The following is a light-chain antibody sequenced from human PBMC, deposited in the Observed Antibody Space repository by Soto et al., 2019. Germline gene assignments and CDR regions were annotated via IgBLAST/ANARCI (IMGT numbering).Light chain of an antibody. J-gene: IGKJ4*01. CDR1: QSISSY. V-gene: IGKV1-39*01. Sequence: DIQMTQSPSSLSASVGDRVTITCRASQSISSYLHLYQHKPGKAPKLLIYAASSLQSGVPSRFSGSGSGTDFPLTISSLQPEDFATYYCQQSYSTPLTFGGGTKVEIK. CDR2: AAS. CDR3: QQSYSTPLT.